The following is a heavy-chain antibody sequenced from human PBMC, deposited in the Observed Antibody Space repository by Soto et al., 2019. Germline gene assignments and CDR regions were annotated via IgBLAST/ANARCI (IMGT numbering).Heavy chain of an antibody. Sequence: SETLSLTCTVSGASINSYYWSWIRQPPGKGLEWVGEINHSGSTNYNPSLKSRVTISVDTSRNQFSLKLSSVTAADTAVYYFLRGDLLWFGELDYYYYGMDVWGQGTTVTVSS. D-gene: IGHD3-10*01. V-gene: IGHV4-34*01. J-gene: IGHJ6*02. CDR2: INHSGST. CDR3: LRGDLLWFGELDYYYYGMDV. CDR1: GASINSYY.